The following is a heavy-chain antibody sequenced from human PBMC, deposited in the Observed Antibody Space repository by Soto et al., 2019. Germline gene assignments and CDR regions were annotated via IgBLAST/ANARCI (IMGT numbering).Heavy chain of an antibody. CDR3: ARGSVRFGELYAAVDP. CDR2: MNASNGNA. J-gene: IGHJ3*01. V-gene: IGHV1-18*01. D-gene: IGHD3-10*01. CDR1: GYTFIGHG. Sequence: QVQLVQSGVEVMKPGASVKVSCKASGYTFIGHGISWWRQAAGQGLEWLGWMNASNGNANYSQKFQDRVTFTVDTSTSKAYMELRSLRSDDTAVYYCARGSVRFGELYAAVDPWGQWTMLIVSS.